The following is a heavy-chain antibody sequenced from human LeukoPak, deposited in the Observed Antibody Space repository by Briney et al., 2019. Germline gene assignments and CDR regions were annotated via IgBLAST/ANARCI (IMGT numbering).Heavy chain of an antibody. D-gene: IGHD6-13*01. V-gene: IGHV3-30-3*01. J-gene: IGHJ4*02. CDR1: GFTFSSYA. CDR3: ARSLLLYSSSWPFDY. CDR2: ISYDGGNK. Sequence: GGSLRLSCAASGFTFSSYAMHWVRQAPGKGLEWVAVISYDGGNKYYADSVKGRFTISRDNSKNTLYLQMNSLRAEDTAVYYCARSLLLYSSSWPFDYWGQGTLVTVSS.